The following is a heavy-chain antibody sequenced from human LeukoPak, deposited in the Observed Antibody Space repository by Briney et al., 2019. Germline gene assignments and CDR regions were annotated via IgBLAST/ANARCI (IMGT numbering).Heavy chain of an antibody. CDR2: IYYSGST. V-gene: IGHV4-59*01. D-gene: IGHD6-19*01. CDR1: GGSISSYY. CDR3: ARDVAGFDY. J-gene: IGHJ4*02. Sequence: SETLSLTCTVSGGSISSYYWSWIRQPPGKGLEWIGYIYYSGSTHYNPSLKSRVTISVDTSKNQFSLKLSSVTAADTAVYYCARDVAGFDYWGQGTLVTVSS.